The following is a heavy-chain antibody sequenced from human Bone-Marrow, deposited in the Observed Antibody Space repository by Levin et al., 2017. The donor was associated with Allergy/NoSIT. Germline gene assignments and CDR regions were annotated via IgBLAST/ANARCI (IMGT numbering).Heavy chain of an antibody. Sequence: GESLKISCKGSGYDFITYWIGWVRQTPGKGLEWMGIIYPGDSYTRYNPSFQGQVTLSADKSFSTAYLQWSSLTASDTATYHCARFGSGYDLGEVDYWGQGTLVTVSS. V-gene: IGHV5-51*01. CDR2: IYPGDSYT. CDR3: ARFGSGYDLGEVDY. D-gene: IGHD5-12*01. CDR1: GYDFITYW. J-gene: IGHJ4*02.